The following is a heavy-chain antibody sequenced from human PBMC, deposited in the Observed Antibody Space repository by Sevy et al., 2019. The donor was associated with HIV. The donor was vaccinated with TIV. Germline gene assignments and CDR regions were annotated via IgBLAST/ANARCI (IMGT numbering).Heavy chain of an antibody. CDR1: GFSFSGYN. CDR3: ARGSSWNYDSYFYGMDV. J-gene: IGHJ6*02. D-gene: IGHD1-7*01. CDR2: LSSSTSTI. Sequence: GGSLRLSCAASGFSFSGYNMNWVRQAPGKGLEWVSYLSSSTSTIHYADSVKGRFTISRDNAKNSLFLQMNSLRDEDTAVYYCARGSSWNYDSYFYGMDVWGQGTTVTVSS. V-gene: IGHV3-48*02.